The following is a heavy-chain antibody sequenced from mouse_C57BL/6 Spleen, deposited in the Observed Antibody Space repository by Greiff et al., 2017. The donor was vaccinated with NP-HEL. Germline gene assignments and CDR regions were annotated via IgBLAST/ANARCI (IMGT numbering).Heavy chain of an antibody. J-gene: IGHJ4*01. V-gene: IGHV1-72*01. D-gene: IGHD2-5*01. Sequence: QVQLQQPGAELVKPGASVKLSCKASGYTFTSYWMHWVKQRPGRGLEWIGRIGPNSGGTKYNEKFKSKATLTVDKPSSTAYMQLSSLTSEDSAVYYCARSYYSTLYYAMDYWGQGTSVTVSS. CDR2: IGPNSGGT. CDR3: ARSYYSTLYYAMDY. CDR1: GYTFTSYW.